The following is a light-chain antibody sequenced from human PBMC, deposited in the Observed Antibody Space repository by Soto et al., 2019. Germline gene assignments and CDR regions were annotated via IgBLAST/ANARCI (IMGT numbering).Light chain of an antibody. Sequence: DIQMTQSPSSLSASVGDRVTITCQASPDISTYLNWYQQKPGKAPKLLIYDASNLETGVPSRFSGSGSGTDFTFTISSLQPEDIATYYCQQYDNLPRTFGQGTKLEIK. CDR2: DAS. CDR1: PDISTY. CDR3: QQYDNLPRT. V-gene: IGKV1-33*01. J-gene: IGKJ2*01.